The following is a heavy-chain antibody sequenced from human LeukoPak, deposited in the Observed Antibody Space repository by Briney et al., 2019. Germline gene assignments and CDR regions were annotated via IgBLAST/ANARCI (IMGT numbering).Heavy chain of an antibody. CDR2: IYTSGST. V-gene: IGHV4-4*07. Sequence: PSETLSLTCTVSGGSISSYYWSWIRQPAGKGLEWIGRIYTSGSTNYNPSLKSRVTMSVDTSKNQFSLKLSSVTAADTAVYYCARENVVTAILGGIDAFDIWGQGTMVTVSS. D-gene: IGHD2-21*02. CDR1: GGSISSYY. J-gene: IGHJ3*02. CDR3: ARENVVTAILGGIDAFDI.